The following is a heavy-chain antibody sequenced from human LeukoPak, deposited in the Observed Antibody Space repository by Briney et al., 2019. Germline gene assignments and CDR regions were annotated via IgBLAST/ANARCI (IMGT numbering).Heavy chain of an antibody. Sequence: SETLSLTCTVSGGSISSSSYYWGWIRQPPGKGLEWIGSIYYSGSTYYNPSLKSRVTISVDTSKNQFSLKLSSVTAADTAVYYCARDRRITMTKIGHSTNDYYYYYMDVWGKGTTVTISS. V-gene: IGHV4-39*07. CDR3: ARDRRITMTKIGHSTNDYYYYYMDV. CDR1: GGSISSSSYY. J-gene: IGHJ6*03. CDR2: IYYSGST. D-gene: IGHD3-22*01.